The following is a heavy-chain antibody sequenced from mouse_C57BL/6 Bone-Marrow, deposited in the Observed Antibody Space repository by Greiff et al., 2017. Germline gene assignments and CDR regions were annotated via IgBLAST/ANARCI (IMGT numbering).Heavy chain of an antibody. Sequence: VQLQQPGAERVKPGASVKMSCKASGYTFTSYWITWVKQRPGQGLEWIGDIYPGSGSTNYNEKFKSKATLTVDTSSSTAYMQLSSLTSEDSAVYYCARPYYSNYWYFDVWGTGTTVTVSS. J-gene: IGHJ1*03. V-gene: IGHV1-55*01. CDR1: GYTFTSYW. CDR3: ARPYYSNYWYFDV. D-gene: IGHD2-5*01. CDR2: IYPGSGST.